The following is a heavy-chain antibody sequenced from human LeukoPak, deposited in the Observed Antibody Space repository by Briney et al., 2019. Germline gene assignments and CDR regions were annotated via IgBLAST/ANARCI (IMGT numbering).Heavy chain of an antibody. CDR3: ARGRPYYDYVWGSYRDFDY. CDR1: GYIFTSYG. D-gene: IGHD3-16*02. J-gene: IGHJ4*02. CDR2: ISVYNGNT. V-gene: IGHV1-18*01. Sequence: ASVKVSCKASGYIFTSYGISWVRQAPGQGLEWMGWISVYNGNTNYAQKLQGRVTMTTDTSTSTAYMELRNLRSDDTAVYYCARGRPYYDYVWGSYRDFDYWGQGTLVTVSS.